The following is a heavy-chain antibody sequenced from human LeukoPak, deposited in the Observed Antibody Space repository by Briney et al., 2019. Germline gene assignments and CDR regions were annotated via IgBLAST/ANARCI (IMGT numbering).Heavy chain of an antibody. CDR3: ARVNPTGSGSYSGLNSGWFDP. J-gene: IGHJ5*02. D-gene: IGHD3-3*01. Sequence: PGGSLRLSCAASGFTFSSYAMSWVRQAPGKGLEWVSTISGSGTSTYYADSVKVRFTISRNDSKNMVFLQMNSLRAEDTAVYYCARVNPTGSGSYSGLNSGWFDPWGQGTLVAVSS. V-gene: IGHV3-23*01. CDR1: GFTFSSYA. CDR2: ISGSGTST.